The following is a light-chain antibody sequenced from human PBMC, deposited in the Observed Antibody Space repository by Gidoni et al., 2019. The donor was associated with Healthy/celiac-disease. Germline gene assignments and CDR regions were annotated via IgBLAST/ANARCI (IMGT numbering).Light chain of an antibody. CDR3: QQSYSTPPT. Sequence: DIQMTHSPSSLSASLGDIVTITCRASQSISSYLNWYQQKPGKAPKLLIYAASSLQSGVPSMFSGSGSGTDFTLTISSLQPEDFATYYCQQSYSTPPTFGQGTKVEIK. J-gene: IGKJ1*01. V-gene: IGKV1-39*01. CDR1: QSISSY. CDR2: AAS.